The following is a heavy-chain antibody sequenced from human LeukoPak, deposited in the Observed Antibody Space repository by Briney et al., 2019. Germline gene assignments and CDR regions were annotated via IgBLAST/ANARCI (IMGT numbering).Heavy chain of an antibody. CDR2: INQDGSEK. Sequence: GGSLRLSCAASGFTLISYWMTWVRQAPGKGLEWVPTINQDGSEKYYVDSVKGRFTISRDNAKNSLYLQMNSLRAEDTAVYYCAREGCSGGSCYHNWFDPWGQGTLVTVSS. CDR1: GFTLISYW. V-gene: IGHV3-7*01. J-gene: IGHJ5*02. D-gene: IGHD2-15*01. CDR3: AREGCSGGSCYHNWFDP.